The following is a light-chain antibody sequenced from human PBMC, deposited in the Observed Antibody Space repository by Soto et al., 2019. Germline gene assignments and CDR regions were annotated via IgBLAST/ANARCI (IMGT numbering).Light chain of an antibody. V-gene: IGKV3-15*01. J-gene: IGKJ5*01. CDR2: GAS. Sequence: EVVMTQYPATLSVSPGERSTLSCRASESVSTNLAWYQQRPGQAPRLVIYGASTRATGIPARFSGGGSGTEFTLTISSLQSEDFAVYYCQQYHSWPPITFGQGTRLEIK. CDR3: QQYHSWPPIT. CDR1: ESVSTN.